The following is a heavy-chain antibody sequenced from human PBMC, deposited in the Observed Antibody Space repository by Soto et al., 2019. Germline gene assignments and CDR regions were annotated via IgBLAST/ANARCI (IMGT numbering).Heavy chain of an antibody. CDR2: IFHSGST. Sequence: TLSLTCAVSGGSMSSNNRWSWVRQPPGKGLEWIGEIFHSGSTNYNPSLKTRVTISVDKSKNQFSLKLSSVTAADTAVYYCARGGGVATIVERNWFDPWGQGTLVTVSS. CDR1: GGSMSSNNR. J-gene: IGHJ5*02. V-gene: IGHV4-4*02. D-gene: IGHD5-12*01. CDR3: ARGGGVATIVERNWFDP.